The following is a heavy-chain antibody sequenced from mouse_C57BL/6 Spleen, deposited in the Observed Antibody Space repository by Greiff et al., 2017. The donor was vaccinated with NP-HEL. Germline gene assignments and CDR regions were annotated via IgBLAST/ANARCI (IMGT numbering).Heavy chain of an antibody. J-gene: IGHJ4*01. CDR1: GYTFTDYY. CDR3: ARAPNWDVGAMDY. D-gene: IGHD4-1*01. Sequence: VQGVESGAELVRPGASVKLSCKASGYTFTDYYINWVKQRPGQGLEWIARIYPGSGNTYYNEKFKGKATLTAEKSSSTAYMQLSSLTSEDSAVYFCARAPNWDVGAMDYWGQGTSVTVSS. V-gene: IGHV1-76*01. CDR2: IYPGSGNT.